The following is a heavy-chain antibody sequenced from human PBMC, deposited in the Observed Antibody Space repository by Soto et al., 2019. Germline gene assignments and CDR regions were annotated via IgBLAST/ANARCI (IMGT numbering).Heavy chain of an antibody. CDR1: GGSISSYY. CDR3: AREAGYSSSWWEGSSWFDP. CDR2: IYYSGST. D-gene: IGHD6-13*01. J-gene: IGHJ5*02. V-gene: IGHV4-59*01. Sequence: KPSETLSLTCTVSGGSISSYYWSWIRQPPGKGLEWIGYIYYSGSTNYNPSLKSRVTISVDTSKNQFSLKLSSVTAADTAVYYCAREAGYSSSWWEGSSWFDPWGQGTLVTVSS.